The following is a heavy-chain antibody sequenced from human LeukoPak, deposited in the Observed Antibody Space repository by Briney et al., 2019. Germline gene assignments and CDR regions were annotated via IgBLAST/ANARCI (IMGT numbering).Heavy chain of an antibody. CDR2: ISSSGSTI. Sequence: PGGSLRLSCAASGFTFSDYYMSWIRQAPGKGLEWVSYISSSGSTIYYADSVKGRFTISRDNAKNSLYLQMNSLRAEDTAVYYCARWGPRGYSGYDRSPRGEKNDYWGQGTLVTVSS. CDR1: GFTFSDYY. D-gene: IGHD5-12*01. CDR3: ARWGPRGYSGYDRSPRGEKNDY. V-gene: IGHV3-11*04. J-gene: IGHJ4*02.